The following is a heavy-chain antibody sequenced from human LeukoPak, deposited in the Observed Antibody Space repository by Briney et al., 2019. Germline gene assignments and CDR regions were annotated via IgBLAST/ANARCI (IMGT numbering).Heavy chain of an antibody. CDR1: GFTFSSYE. Sequence: PGGSLRLSCAASGFTFSSYEMNWVRQAPGKGLEWVSYISSSGSTIYYADSVKGRFTISRDNAKNSLYLQMNSLRAEDTAAYYCARGDGDATYYYYMDVWGKGATVTVSS. V-gene: IGHV3-48*03. CDR2: ISSSGSTI. D-gene: IGHD4-17*01. J-gene: IGHJ6*03. CDR3: ARGDGDATYYYYMDV.